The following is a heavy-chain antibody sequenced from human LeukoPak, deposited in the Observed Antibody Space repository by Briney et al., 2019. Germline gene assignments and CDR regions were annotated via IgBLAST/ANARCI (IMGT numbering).Heavy chain of an antibody. Sequence: SETLSLTCTVSGGSISSYYWSWIRQPPGKGLEWIGYIYYSGSSNYNPSLKSRVTISVDTSKNQFSLRLSSVTAADTAVYYCARHGMGSSRWHFDYWGQGTLVTVSS. D-gene: IGHD6-13*01. CDR1: GGSISSYY. V-gene: IGHV4-59*08. J-gene: IGHJ4*02. CDR3: ARHGMGSSRWHFDY. CDR2: IYYSGSS.